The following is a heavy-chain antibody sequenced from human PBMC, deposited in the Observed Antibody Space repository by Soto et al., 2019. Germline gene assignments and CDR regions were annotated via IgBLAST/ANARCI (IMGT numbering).Heavy chain of an antibody. CDR1: GGSISSGNR. CDR2: ISHSGST. D-gene: IGHD3-10*01. CDR3: ARDLNYGSGSWD. Sequence: QVQLQESGPGLLKPSGTLSLTCTVSGGSISSGNRFSWVRQSPGKGLEWIGEISHSGSTNYKPSLKSRVTISIAKSKNQLSLNLISVTAADTAVYYCARDLNYGSGSWDWGQGTMVTVSS. V-gene: IGHV4-4*02. J-gene: IGHJ3*01.